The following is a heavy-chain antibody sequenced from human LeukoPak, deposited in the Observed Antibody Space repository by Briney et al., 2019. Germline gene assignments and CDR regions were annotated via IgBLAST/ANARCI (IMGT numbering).Heavy chain of an antibody. CDR1: GFTFSSYA. D-gene: IGHD4-17*01. CDR3: ARETGSAVGSTDFDY. Sequence: GGSLRLSCAASGFTFSSYAIHWVRQAPGKGLEWVAVISYGGSNKYYADSVKGRFTISRDNSKNTLYLQMNSLRAEDTAVYYCARETGSAVGSTDFDYWGQGTLVTVSS. J-gene: IGHJ4*02. CDR2: ISYGGSNK. V-gene: IGHV3-30-3*01.